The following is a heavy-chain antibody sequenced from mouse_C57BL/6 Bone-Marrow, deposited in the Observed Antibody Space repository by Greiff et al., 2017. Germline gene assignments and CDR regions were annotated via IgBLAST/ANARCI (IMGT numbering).Heavy chain of an antibody. CDR1: GFSFNTYA. V-gene: IGHV10-1*01. CDR3: VSHEGFAY. Sequence: EVKLQQSGGGLVQPKGSLKLSCAASGFSFNTYAMNWVRQAPGKGLEWVARIRSKSNNYATYYAESVKDRFTISRDDSESMLYLQMNNLKTEITAMYYCVSHEGFAYWGQGTLVTVSA. CDR2: IRSKSNNYAT. J-gene: IGHJ3*01.